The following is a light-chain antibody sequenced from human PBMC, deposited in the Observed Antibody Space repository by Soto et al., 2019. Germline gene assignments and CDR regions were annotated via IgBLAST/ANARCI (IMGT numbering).Light chain of an antibody. V-gene: IGKV3-20*01. Sequence: EIVLTQSPGTLSLSPGERAILSCRASQSVSSDSLAWYRQKPGQAPRLLGYDASSRATGIPDRFSGSGSGTDFTLTISRLEPEDCAVYYFQQYGSAPRTFGQGTKGEIK. CDR1: QSVSSDS. CDR2: DAS. J-gene: IGKJ1*01. CDR3: QQYGSAPRT.